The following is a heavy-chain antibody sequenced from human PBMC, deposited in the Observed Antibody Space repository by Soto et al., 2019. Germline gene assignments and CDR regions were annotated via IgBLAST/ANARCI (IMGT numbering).Heavy chain of an antibody. CDR1: GGTFSSYA. Sequence: QVQLVQSGAEVKKPGSSVKVSCKASGGTFSSYAISWVRQAPGQGLEWMGGIIPIFGTANYAQKFQGRVTITADESTSTAYMELSSLRYEDTAVYYCAREYIVVVPAATVPNYYYGMDVWGQGTTVTVSS. J-gene: IGHJ6*02. V-gene: IGHV1-69*01. D-gene: IGHD2-2*01. CDR3: AREYIVVVPAATVPNYYYGMDV. CDR2: IIPIFGTA.